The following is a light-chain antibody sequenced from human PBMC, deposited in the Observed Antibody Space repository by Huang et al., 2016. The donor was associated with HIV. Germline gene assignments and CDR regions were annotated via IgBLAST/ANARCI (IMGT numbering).Light chain of an antibody. Sequence: ETVLTQSPATLSLSPGERATISCRASQSVNSYLAWYQQKPGQTPRLLIYDASNSATGIPARFSGSGSGTDFTLTISSLEPEDFAVYYCQQRKYWPPITFGQGTRLEIK. CDR2: DAS. CDR1: QSVNSY. V-gene: IGKV3-11*01. CDR3: QQRKYWPPIT. J-gene: IGKJ5*01.